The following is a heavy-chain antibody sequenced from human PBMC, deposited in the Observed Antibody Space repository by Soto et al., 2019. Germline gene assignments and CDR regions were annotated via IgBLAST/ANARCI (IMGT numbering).Heavy chain of an antibody. V-gene: IGHV4-39*01. D-gene: IGHD6-6*01. CDR3: AGSWGSSGRYNWFDP. CDR1: GGSMSSGTYY. Sequence: SETLSLTCTVSGGSMSSGTYYWGWIRQPPGKGLEWIGTFYYSGSIYYNPSLKSRVTISVDTSKNQFSVKLSSVTAADTAVYYCAGSWGSSGRYNWFDPWGQGTLVTVSS. J-gene: IGHJ5*02. CDR2: FYYSGSI.